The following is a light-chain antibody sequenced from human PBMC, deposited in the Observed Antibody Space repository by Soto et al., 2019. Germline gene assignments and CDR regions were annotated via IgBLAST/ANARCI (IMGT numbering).Light chain of an antibody. Sequence: DIVMTQSPDSLAVSLGERATINCKSSQSVLYSSNNKNYLAGYQQKPGQPPKLLIYWASTRESGVPDRFSGSGSGTDFTLTISSPQAEDVAVYYCQQYYSTPWTFGQGTKVEIK. CDR2: WAS. J-gene: IGKJ1*01. CDR1: QSVLYSSNNKNY. V-gene: IGKV4-1*01. CDR3: QQYYSTPWT.